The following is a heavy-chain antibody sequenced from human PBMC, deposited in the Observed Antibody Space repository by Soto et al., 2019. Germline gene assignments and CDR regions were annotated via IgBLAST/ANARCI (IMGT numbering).Heavy chain of an antibody. CDR3: AAHQVGGSSFGLDY. J-gene: IGHJ4*02. CDR1: GFTFSSYG. Sequence: GGSLRLSCAASGFTFSSYGMHWVRQAPGKGLEWVAVISYDGSNKYYADSVKGRFTISRDNSKNTLYLQMNSLRAEDTAVYYCAAHQVGGSSFGLDYWGQGTLVTVSS. V-gene: IGHV3-30*03. CDR2: ISYDGSNK. D-gene: IGHD6-6*01.